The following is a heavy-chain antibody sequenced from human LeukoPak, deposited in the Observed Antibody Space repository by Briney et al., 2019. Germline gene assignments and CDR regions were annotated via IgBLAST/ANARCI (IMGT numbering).Heavy chain of an antibody. CDR1: GGTFSSYA. Sequence: SVKVSCKASGGTFSSYAISWVRQAPGQGLEWMGGIIPILGTANYAQKFQGRVTMTRDTSTSTVYMELSSLRSEDTAVYYCARGGLLWFGESDFDYWGQGTLVTVSS. CDR2: IIPILGTA. J-gene: IGHJ4*02. CDR3: ARGGLLWFGESDFDY. D-gene: IGHD3-10*01. V-gene: IGHV1-69*10.